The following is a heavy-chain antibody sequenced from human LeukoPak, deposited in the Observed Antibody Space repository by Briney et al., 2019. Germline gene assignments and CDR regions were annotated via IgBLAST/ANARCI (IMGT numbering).Heavy chain of an antibody. D-gene: IGHD5-24*01. CDR2: INPNSGGT. Sequence: ASVKVSCKASVYTFTGYYMHWVRQAPGQGREWMGWINPNSGGTSYAQKFQGRVTMTRDTSISTAYMELSRLRSEDTAVYYCARVRDGYNDAYDIWGQGTMVTVHS. CDR3: ARVRDGYNDAYDI. J-gene: IGHJ3*02. V-gene: IGHV1-2*02. CDR1: VYTFTGYY.